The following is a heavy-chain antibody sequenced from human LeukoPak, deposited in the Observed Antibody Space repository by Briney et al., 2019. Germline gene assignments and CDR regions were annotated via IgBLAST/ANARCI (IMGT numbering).Heavy chain of an antibody. J-gene: IGHJ4*02. V-gene: IGHV2-5*01. D-gene: IGHD5-18*01. Sequence: SGPTLVKPTQTLTLTCTFSGFSLSTSGVSVGWIRQPPGKALEWLALIYWNDDKRYSPSLKSRLTITKDTSKNRVVLTMTNMDPVDTATYYCAHSADSYGYGSLFDYWGQGTLVTVSS. CDR3: AHSADSYGYGSLFDY. CDR2: IYWNDDK. CDR1: GFSLSTSGVS.